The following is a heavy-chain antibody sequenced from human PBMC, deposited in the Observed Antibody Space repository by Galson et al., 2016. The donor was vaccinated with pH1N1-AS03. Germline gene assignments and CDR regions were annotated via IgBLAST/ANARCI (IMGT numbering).Heavy chain of an antibody. J-gene: IGHJ4*02. V-gene: IGHV3-7*03. Sequence: SLRLSCAASGLSFSTYWMSWVRQAPGKGPEWVANIHPAGSEKYYGDSVKGRFTISRDNAKNSLDLQMNSLRAEDTAVYYCGRELWGGCEYWGQGTLVTVSS. D-gene: IGHD3-3*01. CDR1: GLSFSTYW. CDR2: IHPAGSEK. CDR3: GRELWGGCEY.